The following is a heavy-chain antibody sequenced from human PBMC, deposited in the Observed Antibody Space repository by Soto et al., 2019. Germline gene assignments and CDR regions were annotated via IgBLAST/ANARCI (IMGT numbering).Heavy chain of an antibody. V-gene: IGHV5-10-1*01. CDR3: ARQGFVEFPAPYYYYGMDV. Sequence: GESLKISCKGSGYSFTSYWISWVRQMPGKGLEWMGRIDPSDSYTNYSPSFQGHVTISADKSISTAYLQWSSLKASDTAMYYCARQGFVEFPAPYYYYGMDVWGQGTTVTVSS. D-gene: IGHD3-3*01. CDR2: IDPSDSYT. J-gene: IGHJ6*02. CDR1: GYSFTSYW.